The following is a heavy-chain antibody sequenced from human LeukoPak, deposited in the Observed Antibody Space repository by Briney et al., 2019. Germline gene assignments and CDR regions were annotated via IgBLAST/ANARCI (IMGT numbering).Heavy chain of an antibody. J-gene: IGHJ4*02. V-gene: IGHV4-39*07. Sequence: PSETLSLTCTVSGGSISSSSYYWGWIRQPPGKGLEWIGSIYYSGSTYYNPSLKSRVTISVGTSKNQFSLKLSSVTAADTAVYYCARTRAGFDYWGQGTLVTVSS. CDR3: ARTRAGFDY. CDR1: GGSISSSSYY. CDR2: IYYSGST. D-gene: IGHD6-19*01.